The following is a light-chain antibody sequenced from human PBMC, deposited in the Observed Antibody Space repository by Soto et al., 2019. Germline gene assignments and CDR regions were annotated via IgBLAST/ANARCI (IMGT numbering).Light chain of an antibody. CDR3: QQRFNWPRFT. J-gene: IGKJ2*01. CDR2: DAS. V-gene: IGKV3-11*01. Sequence: EIVLTQSPTTLSLSPGERATLSCRASQSVSSYLAWYQQKPGQAPRLLIYDASNRATGIPVRFSGGGSGSDFTLSMSSLVPEDFAVYYCQQRFNWPRFTFGQGTKLEIK. CDR1: QSVSSY.